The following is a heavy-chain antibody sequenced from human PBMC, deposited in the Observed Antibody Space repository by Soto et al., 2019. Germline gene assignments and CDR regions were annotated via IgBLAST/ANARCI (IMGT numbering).Heavy chain of an antibody. V-gene: IGHV1-69*06. J-gene: IGHJ4*02. Sequence: VASVKVSCKASGGTFSSYAISWVRQAPGQGLEWMGGIIPIFGTANYAQKFQGRVTITADKSTSTAYMELSSLRSEDTAVYYCARHEWELPTPYFDYWGQGTLVTVSS. D-gene: IGHD1-26*01. CDR3: ARHEWELPTPYFDY. CDR2: IIPIFGTA. CDR1: GGTFSSYA.